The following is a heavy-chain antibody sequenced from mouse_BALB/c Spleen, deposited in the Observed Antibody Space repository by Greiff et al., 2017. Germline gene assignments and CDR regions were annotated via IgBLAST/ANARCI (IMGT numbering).Heavy chain of an antibody. J-gene: IGHJ3*01. CDR2: ILPGSGST. Sequence: VQLQQSGAELMKPGASVKISCKATGYTFSSYWIEWVKQRPGHGLEWIGEILPGSGSTNYNEKFKGKATFTADTSSNTAYMQLSSLTSEDSAVYYCARKRLTGTPWFAYWGQGTLVTVSA. V-gene: IGHV1-9*01. D-gene: IGHD4-1*01. CDR3: ARKRLTGTPWFAY. CDR1: GYTFSSYW.